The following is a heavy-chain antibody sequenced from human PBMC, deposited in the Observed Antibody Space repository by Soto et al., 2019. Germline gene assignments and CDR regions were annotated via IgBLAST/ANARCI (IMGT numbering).Heavy chain of an antibody. CDR2: VKSKADGGTA. CDR3: NSYPDFWGGHTPL. D-gene: IGHD3-3*01. J-gene: IGHJ4*02. V-gene: IGHV3-15*07. CDR1: GFSITNTW. Sequence: PGGSLRLSCAASGFSITNTWMHWVRQAPGKGLEWVGRVKSKADGGTAVYAAPVKGRFTVSRDDSKNTQYLQMNSLKMEDTAVYYCNSYPDFWGGHTPLWGRGTLVTVSS.